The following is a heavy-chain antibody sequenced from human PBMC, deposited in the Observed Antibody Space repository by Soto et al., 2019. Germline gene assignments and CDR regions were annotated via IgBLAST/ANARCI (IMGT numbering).Heavy chain of an antibody. D-gene: IGHD3-3*01. V-gene: IGHV4-4*07. CDR2: IYISGST. CDR3: ATERSGFTVFDQ. CDR1: GGSTNY. Sequence: SETLSLTCTVSGGSTNYWSWIRQSAGKGLEWIGRIYISGSTNYNPSLKSRVTMSVDTPKNQLSLILRSVTAADTAVYWCATERSGFTVFDQWGQGTLVTVSS. J-gene: IGHJ4*02.